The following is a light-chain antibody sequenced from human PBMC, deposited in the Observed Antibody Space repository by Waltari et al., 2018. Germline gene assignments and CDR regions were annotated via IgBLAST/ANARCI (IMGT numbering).Light chain of an antibody. J-gene: IGKJ3*01. CDR3: MQTVRWPPG. CDR2: KVS. Sequence: VVLTQSPLFLPVTLGQPASISCRAPESPVHHDGYIYLNWFHQRPGQSPRRLFYKVSNRDFGVPDRFSASGSATDFTLNISRVEADDVGVYFCMQTVRWPPGFGPGTRVDIK. CDR1: ESPVHHDGYIY. V-gene: IGKV2-30*02.